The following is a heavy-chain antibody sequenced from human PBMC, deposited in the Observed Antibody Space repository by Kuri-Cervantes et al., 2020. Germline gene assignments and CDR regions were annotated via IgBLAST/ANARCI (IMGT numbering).Heavy chain of an antibody. CDR1: GFTFSSYA. V-gene: IGHV3-23*01. CDR3: ARAEPLLLWFGELLSPFDY. D-gene: IGHD3-10*01. J-gene: IGHJ4*02. Sequence: GESLKISCAASGFTFSSYAMSWVRQAPGKGLEWVSAISGSGGSTYYADSVKGRFTISRDNSKNTLYLQMNSLRAEDTAVYYCARAEPLLLWFGELLSPFDYWGQGTLVTVSS. CDR2: ISGSGGST.